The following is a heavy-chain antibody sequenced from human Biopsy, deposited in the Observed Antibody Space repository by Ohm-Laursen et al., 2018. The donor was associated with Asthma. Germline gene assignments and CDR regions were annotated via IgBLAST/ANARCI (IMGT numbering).Heavy chain of an antibody. Sequence: SLRLSCAASGFILSNYDMHWVRQAPGKGLEWVAVLSYNENNKYYADSVRGRFTVSRDDSKNTLYLQMNSLRPDDTAVYYCARDVMEWYLPAFDFWGQGTLVTVSS. J-gene: IGHJ4*02. CDR3: ARDVMEWYLPAFDF. D-gene: IGHD3-3*01. CDR2: LSYNENNK. CDR1: GFILSNYD. V-gene: IGHV3-30*03.